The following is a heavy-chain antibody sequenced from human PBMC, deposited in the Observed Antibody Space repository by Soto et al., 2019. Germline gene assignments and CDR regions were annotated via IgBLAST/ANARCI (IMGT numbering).Heavy chain of an antibody. CDR2: ISYSGST. V-gene: IGHV4-31*03. CDR1: GASVSSDGYY. J-gene: IGHJ4*02. D-gene: IGHD1-26*01. Sequence: QVQLQESGPGLVEPSQTLSLTCTVSGASVSSDGYYWSWFRQHPEKGLEWIGYISYSGSTYYNASLKSRVAISVDTSKNQFSLKLSSVTAADTAVYYCASPYRVRLDYCGQGTLVTVSS. CDR3: ASPYRVRLDY.